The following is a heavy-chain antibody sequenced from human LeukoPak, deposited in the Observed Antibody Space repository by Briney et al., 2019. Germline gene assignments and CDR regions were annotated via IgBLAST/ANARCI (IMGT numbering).Heavy chain of an antibody. CDR2: INPSGGST. CDR1: GGTFSSYA. D-gene: IGHD2-2*02. CDR3: ARDSENTYNWFDP. J-gene: IGHJ5*02. V-gene: IGHV1-46*01. Sequence: ASVKVSCKASGGTFSSYAISWVRQAPGQGLEWMGIINPSGGSTSYAQKFQGRVTMTRDTSTSTVYMELGSLRSEDTAVYYCARDSENTYNWFDPWGQGTLVTVSS.